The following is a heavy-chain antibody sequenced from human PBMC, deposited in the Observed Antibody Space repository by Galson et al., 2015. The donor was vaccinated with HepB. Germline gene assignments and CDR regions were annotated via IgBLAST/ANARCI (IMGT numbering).Heavy chain of an antibody. V-gene: IGHV3-53*01. CDR3: ARDGYCSVGSCPGGNWYFDL. D-gene: IGHD2-15*01. CDR1: GFTVSSNY. Sequence: SLRLSCAASGFTVSSNYMSWVRQAPGKGLEWVSVIYSGGTIYYADSVKGRFTISRDNSKNMLYLQMNSLRAEDTAVYFCARDGYCSVGSCPGGNWYFDLWGRGTLVTVSS. J-gene: IGHJ2*01. CDR2: IYSGGTI.